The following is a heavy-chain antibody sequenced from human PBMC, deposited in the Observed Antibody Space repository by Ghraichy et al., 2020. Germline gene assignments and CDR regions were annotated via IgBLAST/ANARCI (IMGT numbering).Heavy chain of an antibody. CDR1: GFTFSSYA. V-gene: IGHV3-23*01. Sequence: GGSLRLSCAASGFTFSSYAMSWVRQAPGKGLEWVSAISGSGGSTYYADSVKGRFTISRDNSKNTLYLQMNSLRAEDTAVYYCAKGGYYYDSSGYYGGWYWGQGTLVTVSS. CDR3: AKGGYYYDSSGYYGGWY. CDR2: ISGSGGST. J-gene: IGHJ4*02. D-gene: IGHD3-22*01.